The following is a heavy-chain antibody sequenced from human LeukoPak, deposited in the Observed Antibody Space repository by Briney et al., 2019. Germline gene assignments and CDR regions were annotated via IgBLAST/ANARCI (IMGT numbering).Heavy chain of an antibody. Sequence: ASVKVSCKASGYTFTCYHMHWVRLAPGQGLEWMGRITPNSGDTNYAQKFQGRVTMTRDTSISTAYMELSRLRSDDTAVYYCARDYCSSTSCLFDYWGQGTLVTVSS. CDR1: GYTFTCYH. J-gene: IGHJ4*02. D-gene: IGHD2-2*01. V-gene: IGHV1-2*06. CDR3: ARDYCSSTSCLFDY. CDR2: ITPNSGDT.